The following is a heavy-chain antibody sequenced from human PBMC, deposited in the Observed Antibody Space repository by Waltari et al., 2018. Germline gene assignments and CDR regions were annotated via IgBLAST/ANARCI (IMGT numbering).Heavy chain of an antibody. Sequence: QLQLQESGPGLVKPSETLSLTCTVPGGSISSSTYHWGWIRQPPGKGLEWIGSIYYSGSTYYNPSLKSRVTISVDTSKNQFSLKLSSVTAADTAVFYCASGGHSSSDAFDFWGQGTMVTVSS. D-gene: IGHD6-6*01. V-gene: IGHV4-39*01. CDR3: ASGGHSSSDAFDF. J-gene: IGHJ3*01. CDR2: IYYSGST. CDR1: GGSISSSTYH.